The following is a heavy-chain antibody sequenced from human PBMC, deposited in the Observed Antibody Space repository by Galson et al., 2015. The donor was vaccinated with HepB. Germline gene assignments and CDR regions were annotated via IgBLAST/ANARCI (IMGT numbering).Heavy chain of an antibody. CDR2: IYSGGST. D-gene: IGHD2-2*01. V-gene: IGHV3-53*01. CDR3: AREKVVPAAMRPPVGGMDV. Sequence: SLRLSCAASGFTVSSNYMSWVRQAPGKGLEWVSVIYSGGSTYYADSVKGRFTISRDNSKNTLYLQMNSLRAEDTAVYYCAREKVVPAAMRPPVGGMDVWGQGTTVTVSS. J-gene: IGHJ6*02. CDR1: GFTVSSNY.